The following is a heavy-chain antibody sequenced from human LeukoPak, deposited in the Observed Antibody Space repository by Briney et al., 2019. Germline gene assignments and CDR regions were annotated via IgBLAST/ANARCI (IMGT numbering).Heavy chain of an antibody. D-gene: IGHD2-15*01. Sequence: GGSLRLSCAASGFTFNTYSMNWVRQAPGKGLEWVSYITSSSSTIYYADSVRGRFTISRDNAKNSLYLQMNSLRVEDTAVYYCARDTGYCSGGSCLPFDPWGQGTLVTVSS. V-gene: IGHV3-48*01. CDR1: GFTFNTYS. CDR3: ARDTGYCSGGSCLPFDP. CDR2: ITSSSSTI. J-gene: IGHJ5*02.